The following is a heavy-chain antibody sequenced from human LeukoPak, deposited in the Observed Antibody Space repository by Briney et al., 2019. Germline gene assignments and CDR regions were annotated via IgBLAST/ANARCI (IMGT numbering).Heavy chain of an antibody. CDR2: INSDGSDT. V-gene: IGHV3-74*01. J-gene: IGHJ4*02. D-gene: IGHD3-10*01. CDR3: ARDFMVRGR. CDR1: GFTFSDYW. Sequence: GGSLRLSCAASGFTFSDYWIHWVRQAPGKGLVWVSGINSDGSDTRYADSVKGRFTISRDSAKNTLYLQMSSLRAEDAAMYYCARDFMVRGRWGQGTLVSVSS.